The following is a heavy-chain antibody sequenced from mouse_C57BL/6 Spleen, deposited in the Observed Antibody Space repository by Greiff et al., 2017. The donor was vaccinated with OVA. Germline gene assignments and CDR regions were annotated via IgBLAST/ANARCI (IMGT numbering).Heavy chain of an antibody. CDR1: GFNIKDYY. Sequence: VQLQQSGAELVRPGASVKLSCTASGFNIKDYYMHWVKQRPEQGLEWIGRIDPEDGDTEYAPKFQGKATMTADTASNTAYLQLSSLTSEDTAVYYCTVTYYSNYGYFDVWGTGTTVTVSS. V-gene: IGHV14-1*01. CDR3: TVTYYSNYGYFDV. CDR2: IDPEDGDT. D-gene: IGHD2-5*01. J-gene: IGHJ1*03.